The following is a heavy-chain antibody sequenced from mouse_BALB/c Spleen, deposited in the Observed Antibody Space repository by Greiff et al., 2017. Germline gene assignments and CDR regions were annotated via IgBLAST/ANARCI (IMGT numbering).Heavy chain of an antibody. CDR1: GFSLTGYG. CDR2: IWRDGST. J-gene: IGHJ4*01. CDR3: DRDQEVRRMDY. D-gene: IGHD2-14*01. V-gene: IGHV2-6-7*01. Sequence: QVPLQQSGPGLVAPSQSLSITCTVSGFSLTGYGVNWVRQPPGKGLEWLGMIWRDGSTDYNSALKSRLSISKDNSKSQVFLKMNSLQTDDTARYYCDRDQEVRRMDYRGQGTSVTVSA.